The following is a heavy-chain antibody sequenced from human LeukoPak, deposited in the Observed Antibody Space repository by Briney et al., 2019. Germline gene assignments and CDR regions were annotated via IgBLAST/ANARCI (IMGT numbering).Heavy chain of an antibody. CDR1: GFFDGYA. CDR3: TTSRVTMVRGVIL. V-gene: IGHV3-15*01. D-gene: IGHD3-10*01. J-gene: IGHJ4*02. CDR2: INSKTDGGTT. Sequence: GGSLRLSCATSGFFDGYAVSWIRQAPGMGLEWVGRINSKTDGGTTDYVAPVKGRFTISRDDSKNTLYLQLNSLKTEDTAVYYCTTSRVTMVRGVILWGQGTLVTVSS.